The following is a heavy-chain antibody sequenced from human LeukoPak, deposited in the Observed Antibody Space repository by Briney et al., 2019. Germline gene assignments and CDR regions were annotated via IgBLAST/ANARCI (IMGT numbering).Heavy chain of an antibody. V-gene: IGHV3-30*18. Sequence: GGSLRLSCVAPGFTFKSYGMHWVRQAPGKGLEWVAVISHDGDNKYYTDSVKGRFTISRESSQNTLYLQMNSLRVEDTAVYYCAKDVRTEAAAMNYWGQGSLVIVSS. J-gene: IGHJ4*02. D-gene: IGHD2-2*01. CDR2: ISHDGDNK. CDR1: GFTFKSYG. CDR3: AKDVRTEAAAMNY.